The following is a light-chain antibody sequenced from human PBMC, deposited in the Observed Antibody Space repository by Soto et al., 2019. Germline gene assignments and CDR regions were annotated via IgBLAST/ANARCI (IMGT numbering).Light chain of an antibody. CDR1: SSDVGGYNY. CDR3: SSYTRSSTVV. Sequence: QSALTQPASVSGSPGQSITISCTGTSSDVGGYNYVSWYQQHPGKAPKLMIYDVSNRPSGVSNRFSGSKSGKTASLTISGLQAEDEAVYYCSSYTRSSTVVFGGGTKLTVL. V-gene: IGLV2-14*01. J-gene: IGLJ2*01. CDR2: DVS.